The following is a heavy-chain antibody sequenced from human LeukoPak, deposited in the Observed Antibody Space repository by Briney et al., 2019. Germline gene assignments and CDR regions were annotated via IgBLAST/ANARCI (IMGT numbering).Heavy chain of an antibody. V-gene: IGHV4-34*01. Sequence: PSETLSLTCAVYGGSFSGYYWSWIRQPPGKGLEWIGEINHSGSTNYNPSLKSRVTISVDTSKNQFSLKLSSVTAADTAVYYCARGFTVTTWAYYYYMDVWGKGTTVTVSS. CDR2: INHSGST. J-gene: IGHJ6*03. CDR3: ARGFTVTTWAYYYYMDV. D-gene: IGHD4-17*01. CDR1: GGSFSGYY.